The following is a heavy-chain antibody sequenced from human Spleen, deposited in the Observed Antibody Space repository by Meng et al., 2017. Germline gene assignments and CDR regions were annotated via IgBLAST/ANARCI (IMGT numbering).Heavy chain of an antibody. CDR1: GGSFSGYY. V-gene: IGHV4-34*01. J-gene: IGHJ5*02. CDR3: ARVSKRGYSGYSNWFDP. CDR2: INHSGST. D-gene: IGHD5-12*01. Sequence: QGQLQQWGAGLLKPSETLSLTCAVYGGSFSGYYWSWIRQPPGKGLEWIGEINHSGSTNYNPSLKSRVTISVDTSKNQFSLKLSSVTAADTAVYYCARVSKRGYSGYSNWFDPWGQGTLVTVSS.